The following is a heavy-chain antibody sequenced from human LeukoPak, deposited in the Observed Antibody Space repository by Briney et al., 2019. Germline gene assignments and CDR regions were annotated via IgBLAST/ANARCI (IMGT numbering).Heavy chain of an antibody. CDR1: GFTFNYCG. J-gene: IGHJ4*02. Sequence: GGSLRLSCAASGFTFNYCGMHWVRQTPGKGLEYVSAVSSDGSTTYYANSVKGRFTISRDNSKNTLYLQMGSLRPEDMAVYYCARDGCPTTVCYDYWGQGTLVTVSS. CDR3: ARDGCPTTVCYDY. CDR2: VSSDGSTT. D-gene: IGHD2-8*01. V-gene: IGHV3-64*01.